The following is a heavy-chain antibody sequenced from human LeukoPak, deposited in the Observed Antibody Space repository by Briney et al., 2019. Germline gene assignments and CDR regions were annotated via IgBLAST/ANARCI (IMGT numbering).Heavy chain of an antibody. CDR3: VRDLDWAFDY. Sequence: GGSLRLSCAASGFTITDYTLNWVRQAPGKGLEWVSHVRTGGSPTSYADSVQGRFTISRDDAKNSLYLQMNSLRAEDTAVYYCVRDLDWAFDYWGQGTLVTVSS. CDR2: VRTGGSPT. CDR1: GFTITDYT. D-gene: IGHD3-9*01. V-gene: IGHV3-48*01. J-gene: IGHJ4*02.